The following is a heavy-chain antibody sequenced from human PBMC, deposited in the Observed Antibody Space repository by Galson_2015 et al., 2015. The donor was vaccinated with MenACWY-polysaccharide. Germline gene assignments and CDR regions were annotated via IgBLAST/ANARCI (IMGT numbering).Heavy chain of an antibody. J-gene: IGHJ4*02. CDR2: MNPKSGYS. Sequence: CKASGYTFTNYDINWVRLAPGQGLEWMAWMNPKSGYSGYAQKFHGRVTLTKDTSISTAYLELSSLRSEDTAMYHCARTNGDFDFWGQGTLITVSS. CDR1: GYTFTNYD. D-gene: IGHD4-17*01. CDR3: ARTNGDFDF. V-gene: IGHV1-8*01.